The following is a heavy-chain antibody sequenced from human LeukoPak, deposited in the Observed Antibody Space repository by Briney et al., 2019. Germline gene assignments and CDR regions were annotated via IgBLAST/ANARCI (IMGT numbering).Heavy chain of an antibody. CDR2: INHSGST. J-gene: IGHJ5*02. V-gene: IGHV4-34*01. CDR3: ARHVASFRVVITTRYNWFDP. CDR1: GGSFSGYY. D-gene: IGHD3-22*01. Sequence: SETLSLTCAVYGGSFSGYYWSWIRQPPGKGLEWIGEINHSGSTNYNPSLKSRVTISVGTSKNQFSLKLSSVTAADTAVYYCARHVASFRVVITTRYNWFDPWGQGTLVTVSS.